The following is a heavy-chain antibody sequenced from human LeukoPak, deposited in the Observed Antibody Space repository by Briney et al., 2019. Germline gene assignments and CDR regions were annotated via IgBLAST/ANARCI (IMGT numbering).Heavy chain of an antibody. CDR2: ISSSSSTI. J-gene: IGHJ3*02. V-gene: IGHV3-48*03. Sequence: GGSLRLSCAASGFTFSSYEMNWVRQAPGKGLDWVSYISSSSSTIYYSDSVKGRFTISRDNAKNSLYLQMNSLRAEDTALYYCARSPYSESYYGDAFDIWGRGTMVTVSS. D-gene: IGHD1-26*01. CDR3: ARSPYSESYYGDAFDI. CDR1: GFTFSSYE.